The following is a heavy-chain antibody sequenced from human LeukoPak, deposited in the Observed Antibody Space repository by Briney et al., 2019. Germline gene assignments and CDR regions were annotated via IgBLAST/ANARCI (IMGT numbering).Heavy chain of an antibody. D-gene: IGHD2-15*01. V-gene: IGHV4-34*01. CDR2: INHSGST. J-gene: IGHJ4*02. CDR1: GGSISTSAYY. CDR3: AILGYCSGGSCYRTYFDY. Sequence: SETLSLTCIVSGGSISTSAYYWSWIRQPPGKGLEWIGEINHSGSTNYNPSLKSRVTISVDTSKNQFSLKLSSVTAADTAVYYCAILGYCSGGSCYRTYFDYWGQGTLVTVSS.